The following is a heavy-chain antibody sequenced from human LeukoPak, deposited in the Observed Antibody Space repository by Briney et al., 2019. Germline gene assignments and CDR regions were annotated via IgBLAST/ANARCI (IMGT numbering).Heavy chain of an antibody. Sequence: GASVKVSCKASGYTFTSYGISWVRQAPGQGLEWMGWISAYNGNTNYAQKLQGRVTMTTDTSTSTAYMELRSLRSDDTAVYYCARDKATHYGDSWFDPWGQGTLVTVS. V-gene: IGHV1-18*01. D-gene: IGHD4-17*01. CDR3: ARDKATHYGDSWFDP. CDR2: ISAYNGNT. CDR1: GYTFTSYG. J-gene: IGHJ5*02.